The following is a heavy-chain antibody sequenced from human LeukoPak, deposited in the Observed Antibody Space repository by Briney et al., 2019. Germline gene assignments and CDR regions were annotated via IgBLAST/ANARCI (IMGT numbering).Heavy chain of an antibody. CDR1: GFIFSNYV. CDR3: AKAKIAAAIPYFDY. D-gene: IGHD6-13*01. J-gene: IGHJ4*02. V-gene: IGHV3-30-3*01. Sequence: GGSLRLSCAASGFIFSNYVMHWVRQAPGKGLEWVAVISYDGSNKSYADSVKGRFTISRDNSKSTLYLQMNSLRHEDTAVYYCAKAKIAAAIPYFDYWGQGTLSPSPQ. CDR2: ISYDGSNK.